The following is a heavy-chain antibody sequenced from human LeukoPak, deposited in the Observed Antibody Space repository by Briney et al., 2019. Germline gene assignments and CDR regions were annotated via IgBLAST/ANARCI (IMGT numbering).Heavy chain of an antibody. D-gene: IGHD3-10*01. CDR3: ARHMVVRGVGYYYGMDV. CDR2: IYYSGST. Sequence: SETLSLTCAVYGGFFSGYYWSWIRQPPGKGLEWIGYIYYSGSTNYNPSLKSRVTISVDTSKNQFSLKLSSVTAADTAVYYCARHMVVRGVGYYYGMDVWGQGTTVTVSS. J-gene: IGHJ6*02. CDR1: GGFFSGYY. V-gene: IGHV4-59*08.